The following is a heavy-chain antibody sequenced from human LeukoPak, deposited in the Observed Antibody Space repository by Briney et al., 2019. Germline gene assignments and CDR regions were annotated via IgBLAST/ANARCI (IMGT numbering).Heavy chain of an antibody. Sequence: PGGSLRLSCAASGFTFSSYAKHWVRQAPGEGLEGVAVISYDGSNKYYADSVKGRFTISRDNSKNKLYLQMNSLRAEDTAVYYCARHHLTTSVFNTYYYYGMDGWGQGTTVTVSS. CDR1: GFTFSSYA. CDR3: ARHHLTTSVFNTYYYYGMDG. V-gene: IGHV3-30-3*01. J-gene: IGHJ6*02. CDR2: ISYDGSNK. D-gene: IGHD4-11*01.